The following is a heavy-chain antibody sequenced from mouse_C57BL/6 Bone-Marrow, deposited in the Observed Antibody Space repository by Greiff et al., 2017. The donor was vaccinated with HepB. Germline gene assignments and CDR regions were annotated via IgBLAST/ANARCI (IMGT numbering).Heavy chain of an antibody. Sequence: QVQLNESGAELARPGASVKLSCKASGYTFTSYGISWVKQRTGQGLEWIGEIYPRSGNTYYNEKFKGKATLTADKSSSTAYMELRSLTSEDSAVYFCAHDYPYYAMDYWGQGTSVTVSS. CDR2: IYPRSGNT. D-gene: IGHD2-4*01. V-gene: IGHV1-81*01. CDR1: GYTFTSYG. J-gene: IGHJ4*01. CDR3: AHDYPYYAMDY.